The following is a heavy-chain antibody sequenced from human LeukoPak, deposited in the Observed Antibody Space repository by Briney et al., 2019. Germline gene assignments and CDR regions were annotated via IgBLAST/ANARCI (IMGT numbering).Heavy chain of an antibody. D-gene: IGHD3-10*01. J-gene: IGHJ4*02. CDR1: GYTFSSYG. V-gene: IGHV1-18*01. CDR2: ISASDGDT. Sequence: ASVKVSCKASGYTFSSYGISWVRQAPGRGLEWMGWISASDGDTNYAQKLQGRVTMTTDTSTSTAYMELRSLRSDDTAVYFCARDYYGTPPLDYWGQGTLVTVSS. CDR3: ARDYYGTPPLDY.